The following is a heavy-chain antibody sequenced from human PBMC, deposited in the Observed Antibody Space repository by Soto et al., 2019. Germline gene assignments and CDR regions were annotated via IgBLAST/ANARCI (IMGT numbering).Heavy chain of an antibody. V-gene: IGHV3-23*01. D-gene: IGHD2-21*01. Sequence: QSGGSLRLSCAASGFTFSTFAMNWVRQAPGRGLEWASGITSGATTYYADSVRGRFTISRDNSRNTLYLQMNSLRAEDTAIYYCAIQMAVVANKIYDHWGQGTMVTVCS. CDR1: GFTFSTFA. CDR2: ITSGATT. CDR3: AIQMAVVANKIYDH. J-gene: IGHJ4*02.